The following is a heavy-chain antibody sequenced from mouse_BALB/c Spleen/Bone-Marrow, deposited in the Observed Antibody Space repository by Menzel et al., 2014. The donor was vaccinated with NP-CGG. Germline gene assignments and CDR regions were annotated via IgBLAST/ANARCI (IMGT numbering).Heavy chain of an antibody. CDR3: ATMITDWYFDV. CDR2: IDPANGNT. CDR1: GFNIKDTY. Sequence: EVQLQESGAELVKPGASVKLSCTASGFNIKDTYMHWVKQRPEQGLEWIGRIDPANGNTKYDPKFQGKATITADTSSNTAYLQLSSPTSEDTAVYYCATMITDWYFDVWGAGTTATVSS. V-gene: IGHV14-3*02. D-gene: IGHD2-4*01. J-gene: IGHJ1*01.